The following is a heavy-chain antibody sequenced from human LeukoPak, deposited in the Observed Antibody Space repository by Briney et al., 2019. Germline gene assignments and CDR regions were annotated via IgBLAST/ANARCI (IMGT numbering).Heavy chain of an antibody. CDR3: ARQAGGEDYYFDY. Sequence: SETLSLTCTVAGGSVSSYYWSWIRQPPGKGLEWIGYIYNSGSTNYNPSLKSRVTISVDTSKTQLSLKLSSVTAADTAVYYCARQAGGEDYYFDYWGQGTLVTVSS. J-gene: IGHJ4*02. V-gene: IGHV4-59*08. D-gene: IGHD2-21*01. CDR1: GGSVSSYY. CDR2: IYNSGST.